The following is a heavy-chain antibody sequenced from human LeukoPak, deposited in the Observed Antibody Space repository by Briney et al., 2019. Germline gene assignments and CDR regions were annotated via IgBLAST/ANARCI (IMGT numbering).Heavy chain of an antibody. J-gene: IGHJ6*02. CDR2: ISSRESTK. D-gene: IGHD2-2*01. Sequence: GGSLRLSCAASGFTFSTFEMTWVRQAPGKGLEWVSYISSRESTKYYVDSVKGRFTISRDNAKNAVYLQMNSLRAEDTAVYYCARYCSTTSCHSYGMDVWGRGTSVTVSS. V-gene: IGHV3-48*03. CDR3: ARYCSTTSCHSYGMDV. CDR1: GFTFSTFE.